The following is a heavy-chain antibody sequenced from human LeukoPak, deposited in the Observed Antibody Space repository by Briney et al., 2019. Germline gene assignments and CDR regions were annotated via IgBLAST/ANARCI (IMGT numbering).Heavy chain of an antibody. V-gene: IGHV4-59*01. CDR1: GGSINDAS. CDR3: ARVGFYYRSLDS. J-gene: IGHJ4*02. CDR2: IYHSGGT. D-gene: IGHD3-10*01. Sequence: PSETLSLTCTVSGGSINDASWNWIRQPPGQGLEWIGYIYHSGGTNYNPSLKSRVSISLDTSKNQFSLKLSSVTAADTAVYYCARVGFYYRSLDSWGQGAWSPFPQ.